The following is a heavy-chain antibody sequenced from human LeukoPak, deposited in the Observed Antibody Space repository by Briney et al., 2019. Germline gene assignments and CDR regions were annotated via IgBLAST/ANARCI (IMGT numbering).Heavy chain of an antibody. V-gene: IGHV3-23*01. CDR1: GFTFSNYA. D-gene: IGHD2-2*01. J-gene: IGHJ4*02. CDR2: ISGSGGSI. Sequence: GGSLRLSCAASGFTFSNYAMNWVRQAPGKGLEWVSTISGSGGSIFYADSVKGRFTISRDTSKNTLYLQMNSLRAEDTAVYYCAKGSHCSSTSCYFDYWGQGTLVTVSS. CDR3: AKGSHCSSTSCYFDY.